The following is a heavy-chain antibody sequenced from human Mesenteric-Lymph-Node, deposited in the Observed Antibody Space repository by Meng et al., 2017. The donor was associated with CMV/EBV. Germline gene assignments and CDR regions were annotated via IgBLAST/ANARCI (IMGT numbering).Heavy chain of an antibody. V-gene: IGHV1-8*03. J-gene: IGHJ6*02. D-gene: IGHD5-12*01. CDR2: MNPNSGNT. Sequence: ASVKVSCKASGYTFTSYDINWVRQATGQGLEWMGWMNPNSGNTGYAQKFQGRVTITRNTSISTAYMELSSLRSEDTAVYYCAAATTGYGPGALYGMDVWGQGTTVTISS. CDR3: AAATTGYGPGALYGMDV. CDR1: GYTFTSYD.